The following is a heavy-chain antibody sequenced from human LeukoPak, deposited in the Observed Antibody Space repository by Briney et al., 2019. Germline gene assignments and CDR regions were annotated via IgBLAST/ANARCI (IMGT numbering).Heavy chain of an antibody. D-gene: IGHD1-1*01. V-gene: IGHV3-53*01. Sequence: PGGSLRLSCVVSGFTVSSVYMSWVRQAPGKGLEWVSVIFSDGSTYYADSVKGRFTISRDTSDNTLYLRMNSLRADDTAVYYCAAGVQTVLPNNYWGQGTLVTVSS. CDR3: AAGVQTVLPNNY. CDR1: GFTVSSVY. J-gene: IGHJ4*02. CDR2: IFSDGST.